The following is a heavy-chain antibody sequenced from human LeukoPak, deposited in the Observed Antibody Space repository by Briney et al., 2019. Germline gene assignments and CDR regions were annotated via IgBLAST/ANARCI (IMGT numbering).Heavy chain of an antibody. J-gene: IGHJ4*02. CDR2: ISSSGSTI. CDR3: ARSSLYSSSWYVGEYFDY. V-gene: IGHV3-48*04. D-gene: IGHD6-13*01. Sequence: GGSLRLSCAASGFTFTTYWMSWVRQAPGKGLEWVSYISSSGSTIYYADSVKGRFTISRDNAKNSLYLQMNSLRAEDTAVYYCARSSLYSSSWYVGEYFDYWGQGTLVTVSS. CDR1: GFTFTTYW.